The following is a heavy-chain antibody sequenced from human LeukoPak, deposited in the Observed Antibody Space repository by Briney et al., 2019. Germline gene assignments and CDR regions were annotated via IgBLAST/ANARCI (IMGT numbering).Heavy chain of an antibody. Sequence: SVKVSCKASGGTFISYAISWVRQAPGQGLEWMGGIIPIFGTANYAQKFQGRVTITADESTSTAYMELSSLRSEDTAVYYCARAFQWLDAFDIWGQGTMVTVSS. CDR3: ARAFQWLDAFDI. J-gene: IGHJ3*02. CDR2: IIPIFGTA. D-gene: IGHD6-19*01. CDR1: GGTFISYA. V-gene: IGHV1-69*13.